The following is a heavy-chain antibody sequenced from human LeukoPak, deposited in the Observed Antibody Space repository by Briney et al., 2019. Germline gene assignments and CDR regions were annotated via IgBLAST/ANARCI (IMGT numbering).Heavy chain of an antibody. CDR3: ARDLFSYGYTYYYYYMDV. J-gene: IGHJ6*03. CDR1: GYSISSGYH. D-gene: IGHD5-18*01. CDR2: IYHSGST. V-gene: IGHV4-38-2*02. Sequence: PSETLSLTCTVSGYSISSGYHWGWIRQPPGKGLEWIGSIYHSGSTYYNPSLKSRVTISVDTSKNQFSLKLSSVTAADTAVYYCARDLFSYGYTYYYYYMDVWGKGTTVTVSS.